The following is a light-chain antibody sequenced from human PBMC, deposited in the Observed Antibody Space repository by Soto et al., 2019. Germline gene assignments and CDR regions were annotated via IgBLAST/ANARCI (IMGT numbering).Light chain of an antibody. V-gene: IGKV1-27*01. CDR2: AAS. Sequence: DIQMTQSPSSLSASVGDRVTVTCRASQGISNYLAWYHQKPGKVPKLLIYAASTLQSGVPSRFSGSGSGTDFTLTISSLQPEDVATYYCLKYNSAPWTFGQGTKVEIK. J-gene: IGKJ1*01. CDR3: LKYNSAPWT. CDR1: QGISNY.